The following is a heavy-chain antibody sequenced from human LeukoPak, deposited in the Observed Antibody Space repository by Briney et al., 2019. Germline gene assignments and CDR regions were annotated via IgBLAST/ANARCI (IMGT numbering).Heavy chain of an antibody. CDR1: GDTVSSNC. V-gene: IGHV3-53*01. Sequence: GGSLRLFCASSGDTVSSNCMSCVRRPRRKGLEWVSVIYSGGSTYYADSVKGRFTISRDNSKNTLYLQMNSLRAEDTAVYYCARGGYSYGVDYWGQGTLVTVSA. CDR2: IYSGGST. J-gene: IGHJ4*02. D-gene: IGHD5-18*01. CDR3: ARGGYSYGVDY.